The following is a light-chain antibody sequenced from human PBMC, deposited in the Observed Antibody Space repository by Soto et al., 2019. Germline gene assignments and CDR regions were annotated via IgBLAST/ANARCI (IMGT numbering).Light chain of an antibody. Sequence: EVVLPQSPGPLSLSPGERSTLACRASKSVSNYLAWYQQKSGQAPRLLIYGASSRASGIPDRFSGSGSGTDFTLTISRVEPEDFAVYYCQQYGSSLTFGLGTKVDIK. CDR2: GAS. V-gene: IGKV3-20*01. CDR3: QQYGSSLT. CDR1: KSVSNY. J-gene: IGKJ1*01.